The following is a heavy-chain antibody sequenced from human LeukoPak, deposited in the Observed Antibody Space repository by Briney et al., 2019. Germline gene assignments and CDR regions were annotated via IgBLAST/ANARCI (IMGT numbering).Heavy chain of an antibody. CDR3: AKNYYGSGSDPHDAFDI. CDR1: GFTFSSYG. Sequence: PGRSLRLSCAASGFTFSSYGMHWVRQAPGKGLEWVAVIWYDGSNKYYADSVKGRFTISRDNSKNTLYLQMNSLRAEDTAVYYCAKNYYGSGSDPHDAFDIWGQGTMVTVSS. V-gene: IGHV3-33*06. J-gene: IGHJ3*02. CDR2: IWYDGSNK. D-gene: IGHD3-10*01.